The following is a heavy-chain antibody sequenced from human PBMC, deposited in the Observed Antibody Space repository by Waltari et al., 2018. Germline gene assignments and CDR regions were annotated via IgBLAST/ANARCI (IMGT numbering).Heavy chain of an antibody. Sequence: EVQLLESGGGLVQPGGSLRLSCAASGFTFSSYAMSWVRQAPGQGLEWVSAISGSGGSTYYADSVKGRFTITRDNSKNTLYLQMNSLRAEDTAVYYCAKAPMITFGGVPFDYWGQGTLVTVSS. V-gene: IGHV3-23*01. D-gene: IGHD3-16*01. J-gene: IGHJ4*02. CDR2: ISGSGGST. CDR3: AKAPMITFGGVPFDY. CDR1: GFTFSSYA.